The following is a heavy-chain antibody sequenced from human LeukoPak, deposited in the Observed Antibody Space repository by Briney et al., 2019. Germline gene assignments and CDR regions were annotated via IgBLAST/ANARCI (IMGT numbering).Heavy chain of an antibody. CDR1: GFTFSSYT. V-gene: IGHV3-21*01. CDR2: IGSTSKYI. Sequence: GGSLRLSCAASGFTFSSYTMNWVRQAPGKGLEWVSSIGSTSKYIYYADSVKGRSTISRDNAENSLYLQMNSLRAEGTAVYYCASTRGYFDDWGQGTLVTVSS. CDR3: ASTRGYFDD. J-gene: IGHJ4*02. D-gene: IGHD3-10*01.